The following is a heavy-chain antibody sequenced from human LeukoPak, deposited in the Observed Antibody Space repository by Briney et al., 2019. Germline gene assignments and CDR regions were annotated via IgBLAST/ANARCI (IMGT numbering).Heavy chain of an antibody. CDR3: ASPSSSSPISFDY. CDR1: GGTFSSYA. D-gene: IGHD6-13*01. Sequence: ASVKVSCKASGGTFSSYAISWVRQAPGQGLEWMGGIIPIFGTANYAQKFQGRVTLTADESTSTAYMELSSPRSEDTAVYYCASPSSSSPISFDYWGQGTLVTVSS. J-gene: IGHJ4*02. CDR2: IIPIFGTA. V-gene: IGHV1-69*13.